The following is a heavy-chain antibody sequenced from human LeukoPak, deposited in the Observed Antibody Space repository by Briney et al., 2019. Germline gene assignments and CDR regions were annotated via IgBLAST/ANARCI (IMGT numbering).Heavy chain of an antibody. CDR1: GLTFSTSG. CDR2: IGPTGSDR. V-gene: IGHV3-21*06. CDR3: ATETNGRHYDY. J-gene: IGHJ4*02. D-gene: IGHD1-14*01. Sequence: PGGSLRLSCTASGLTFSTSGFNWVRQAPGKGLEWVASIGPTGSDRYHADSIKGRFTISRDNANNFLYLQMNSLRAEDTAVYYCATETNGRHYDYWGQGTLLTX.